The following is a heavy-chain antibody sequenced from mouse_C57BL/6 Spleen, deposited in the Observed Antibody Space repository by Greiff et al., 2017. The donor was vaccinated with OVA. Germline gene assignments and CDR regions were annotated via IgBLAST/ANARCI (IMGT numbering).Heavy chain of an antibody. CDR2: IYPSDSET. V-gene: IGHV1-61*01. D-gene: IGHD1-3*01. CDR1: GYTFTSYW. J-gene: IGHJ4*01. CDR3: ARWKVVYAMDY. Sequence: VQLQQPGAELVRPGSSVKLSCKASGYTFTSYWMDWVKQRPGQGLEWIGNIYPSDSETHYNQKFKDKATLTVDKSSSTAYMQLSSLTSEDSAVYYCARWKVVYAMDYWGQGTSVTVSS.